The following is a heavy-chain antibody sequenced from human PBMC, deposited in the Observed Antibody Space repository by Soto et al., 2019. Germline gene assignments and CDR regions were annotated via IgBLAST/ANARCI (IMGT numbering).Heavy chain of an antibody. CDR3: ARRSIALQSFDT. Sequence: SETLSLTCTVSGGSISSYYWSWIRQPPGKGLEWIGYIYYSGSTNYNPSLKSRVTISVDASKNLFSLKLKSVTAADTAVYYCARRSIALQSFDTWGQGTVVTVSS. CDR1: GGSISSYY. J-gene: IGHJ4*02. D-gene: IGHD2-2*01. V-gene: IGHV4-59*08. CDR2: IYYSGST.